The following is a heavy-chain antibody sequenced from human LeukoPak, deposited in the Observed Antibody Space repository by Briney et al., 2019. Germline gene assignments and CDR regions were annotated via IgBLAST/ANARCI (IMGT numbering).Heavy chain of an antibody. CDR2: ISYDGSNK. CDR3: ARGMADFWKGYYYMDV. J-gene: IGHJ6*03. D-gene: IGHD3-3*01. Sequence: PGRSLRLSCAASGFTFSSYAMHWVRQAPGKGLEWVAVISYDGSNKYYADPVKGRFTISRDNSKNTLYLQMNSLRAEDTAVYYCARGMADFWKGYYYMDVWGKGTTVTVSS. CDR1: GFTFSSYA. V-gene: IGHV3-30-3*01.